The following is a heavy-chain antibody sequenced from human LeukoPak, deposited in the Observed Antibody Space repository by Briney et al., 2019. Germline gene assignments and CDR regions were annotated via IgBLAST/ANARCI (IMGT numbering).Heavy chain of an antibody. CDR1: GGTFSSYA. V-gene: IGHV1-69*01. CDR3: ARGYCTNGVCYTRPGYYFDY. CDR2: IIPIFGTA. D-gene: IGHD2-8*01. Sequence: SVKVSCKASGGTFSSYAISWVRQAPGQGLEWMGGIIPIFGTANYAQKFQGRVTITADESASTAYMELSNLRSEDTAVYYCARGYCTNGVCYTRPGYYFDYWGQGTLVTVSS. J-gene: IGHJ4*02.